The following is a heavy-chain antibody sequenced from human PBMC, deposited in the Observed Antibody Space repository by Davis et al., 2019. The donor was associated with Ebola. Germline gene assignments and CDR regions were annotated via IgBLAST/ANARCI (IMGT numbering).Heavy chain of an antibody. Sequence: GESLKISCAASGFTVSNYGIHWVRQAPGKGLEWVAFIRYDGSNKYYGDSAKGRFSISRDNFKLQMNSLRIEDTAVYYCAHTGFYYYMDDWGKGTTVIVSS. CDR2: IRYDGSNK. CDR3: AHTGFYYYMDD. V-gene: IGHV3-30*02. D-gene: IGHD7-27*01. J-gene: IGHJ6*03. CDR1: GFTVSNYG.